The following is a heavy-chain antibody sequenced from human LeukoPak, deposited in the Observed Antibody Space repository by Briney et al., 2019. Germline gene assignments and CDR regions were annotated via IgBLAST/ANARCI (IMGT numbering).Heavy chain of an antibody. CDR3: ARVSETPAYYYTSGYYYLGY. J-gene: IGHJ4*02. CDR1: GYTFTSYD. Sequence: ASVKVSCKASGYTFTSYDINWVRQAAGQGLEWTGWMNPNSGNTGYAQRFQGRVTMTRDTAISTAYMELSSLRSEDTAVYYCARVSETPAYYYTSGYYYLGYWGQGTLVTVSS. V-gene: IGHV1-8*01. CDR2: MNPNSGNT. D-gene: IGHD3-22*01.